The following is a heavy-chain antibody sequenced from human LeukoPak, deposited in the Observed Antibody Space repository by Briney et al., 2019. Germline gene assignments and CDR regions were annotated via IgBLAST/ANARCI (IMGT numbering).Heavy chain of an antibody. J-gene: IGHJ6*03. D-gene: IGHD4-17*01. Sequence: GGSLRLSCAASGFTFSSYWMSWVRQAPGKGLEWVANIKQDGSEKYYVDSVKGRFTISKDNAKNSLYLQMNSLRAEDTAVYYCAKASTTPAYYYYMDVWGKGTTVTVSS. V-gene: IGHV3-7*01. CDR1: GFTFSSYW. CDR3: AKASTTPAYYYYMDV. CDR2: IKQDGSEK.